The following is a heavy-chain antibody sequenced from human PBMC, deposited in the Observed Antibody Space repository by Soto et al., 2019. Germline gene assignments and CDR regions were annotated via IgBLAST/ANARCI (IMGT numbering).Heavy chain of an antibody. V-gene: IGHV1-69*01. CDR2: IIPIFGTA. Sequence: QVQLVQSGAEVKKPGSSVKVSCKASGGTFSSYAISWVRQAPGQGLEWMGGIIPIFGTANYAQKFQGRVTITADESTSSAYMDVSSLRSEDTAVYYCASGEWELHSGLFDYWGQGTLVTVSS. J-gene: IGHJ4*02. CDR1: GGTFSSYA. CDR3: ASGEWELHSGLFDY. D-gene: IGHD1-26*01.